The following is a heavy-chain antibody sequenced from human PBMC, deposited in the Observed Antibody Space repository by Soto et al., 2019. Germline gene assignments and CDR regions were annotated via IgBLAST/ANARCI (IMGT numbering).Heavy chain of an antibody. V-gene: IGHV3-30*18. D-gene: IGHD2-15*01. CDR3: AKGVVVATTYCQH. Sequence: QVQLVESGGGVVQPGRSLRLSCAASGFTFSSYVMHWVRQAPGKGLEWVAVISYDGSDKYYADSVKARFTISRDNPNNTLYLSMDGLRAEDTAVYYCAKGVVVATTYCQHWGQGTLVTVSS. CDR1: GFTFSSYV. CDR2: ISYDGSDK. J-gene: IGHJ1*01.